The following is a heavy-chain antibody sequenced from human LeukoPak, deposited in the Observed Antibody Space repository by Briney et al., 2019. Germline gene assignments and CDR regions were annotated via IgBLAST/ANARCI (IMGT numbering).Heavy chain of an antibody. V-gene: IGHV4-59*01. J-gene: IGHJ4*02. CDR1: GGPITSYY. Sequence: SETLSLTCSVSGGPITSYYWSWIRQPPGKGLEWIGYIYYSGSTNYNPSLKSRVTISVDTSKNQFYLKLSSVTAADTAVYYCARGIEGDYAITYYLDYWGQGTLVTVSS. CDR3: ARGIEGDYAITYYLDY. D-gene: IGHD4-17*01. CDR2: IYYSGST.